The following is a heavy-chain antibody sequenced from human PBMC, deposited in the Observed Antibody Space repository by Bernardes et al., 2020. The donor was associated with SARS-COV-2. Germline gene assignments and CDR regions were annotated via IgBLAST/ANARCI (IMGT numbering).Heavy chain of an antibody. CDR1: GFTFSRYS. V-gene: IGHV3-64D*06. J-gene: IGHJ4*02. D-gene: IGHD6-19*01. Sequence: GGSLRLSCSASGFTFSRYSMNCVRQAPGKGLEHVSGISSDGDNKQYADSVEDRFTISRDNSKDTLYLQLTSLRLEDTAVYDCVKADYKFFWPSRGWGVPCFDSWSQGTLLTDSS. CDR3: VKADYKFFWPSRGWGVPCFDS. CDR2: ISSDGDNK.